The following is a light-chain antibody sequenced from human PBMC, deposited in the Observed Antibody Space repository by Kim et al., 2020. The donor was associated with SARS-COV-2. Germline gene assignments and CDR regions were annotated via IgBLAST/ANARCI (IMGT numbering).Light chain of an antibody. CDR1: SSDVGYYDY. CDR2: EVN. Sequence: GQSVTISCTGTSSDVGYYDYVCWYQQHPGKAPQLMIYEVNRRPSGVPDRFSGSESGNTASLTVSGLQAEDEADYYCTSYAGSNNLLFGGGTQLTVL. J-gene: IGLJ3*02. V-gene: IGLV2-8*01. CDR3: TSYAGSNNLL.